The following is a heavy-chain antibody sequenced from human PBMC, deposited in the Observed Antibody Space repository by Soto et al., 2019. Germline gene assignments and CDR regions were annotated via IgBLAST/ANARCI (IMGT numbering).Heavy chain of an antibody. CDR1: GGTLSDHG. Sequence: VQLEQSGAEVKKPGSSVKVSCKASGGTLSDHGVAWLRQAPGQGLEWMGGTIPVFNTAKYAQKCQGRVTVTADKFTNIAYRELSSLRSADTAFYFCARGVYGSGNYYTGPSAFDIWGQGTRVIVFS. V-gene: IGHV1-69*06. D-gene: IGHD3-10*01. J-gene: IGHJ3*02. CDR2: TIPVFNTA. CDR3: ARGVYGSGNYYTGPSAFDI.